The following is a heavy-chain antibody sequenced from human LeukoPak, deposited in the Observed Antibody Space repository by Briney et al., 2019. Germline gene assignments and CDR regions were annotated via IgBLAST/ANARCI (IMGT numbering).Heavy chain of an antibody. D-gene: IGHD6-19*01. CDR1: GGTFSSYA. Sequence: SVKVSCKASGGTFSSYAISWVRQAPGQGLEWMGGIIPIFGTANYAQKFQGRVTITADESTSTAYMELSSLRSEGTAVYYCAREVPGIAVAGRLGPYGYWGQGTLVTVSS. CDR2: IIPIFGTA. V-gene: IGHV1-69*13. J-gene: IGHJ4*02. CDR3: AREVPGIAVAGRLGPYGY.